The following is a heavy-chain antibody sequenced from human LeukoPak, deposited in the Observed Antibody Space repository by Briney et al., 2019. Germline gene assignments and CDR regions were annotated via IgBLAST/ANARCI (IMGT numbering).Heavy chain of an antibody. CDR3: ATDDILTGSSEFDY. V-gene: IGHV1-46*01. Sequence: ASVKVSCKASGYTFTGYYMHWVRQAPGQGLEWMGIINPSGGSVSYAQKFQGRVTMTRDTSTSTVYMDLSSLRSEDTAVYYCATDDILTGSSEFDYWGQGTLVTVSS. J-gene: IGHJ4*02. D-gene: IGHD3-9*01. CDR1: GYTFTGYY. CDR2: INPSGGSV.